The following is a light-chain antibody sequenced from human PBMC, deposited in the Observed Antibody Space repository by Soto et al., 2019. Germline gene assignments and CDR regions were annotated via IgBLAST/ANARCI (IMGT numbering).Light chain of an antibody. CDR2: GNN. Sequence: QSVLTQPPSVSGAPGPRVTISCTWSSSNIGAGHDVHWYRQLPGTAPKLLIYGNNNQPSGVPDRFAGSKSGTSASLAITGLQAEDEADYYCQSYDSSLSGYVFATGTKVTVL. V-gene: IGLV1-40*01. J-gene: IGLJ1*01. CDR1: SSNIGAGHD. CDR3: QSYDSSLSGYV.